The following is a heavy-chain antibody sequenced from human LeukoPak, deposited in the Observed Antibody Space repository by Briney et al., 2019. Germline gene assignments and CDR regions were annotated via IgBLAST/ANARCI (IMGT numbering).Heavy chain of an antibody. Sequence: ASVKVSCKASGYTFTSYYMHWVRQAPGQGLEWMGIINPSGGSTSYAQKFQGRVTMTRDMSTSTAYMELRSLRSDDTAVYYCARKLSSGYYLDWGQGTLVTVSS. CDR1: GYTFTSYY. V-gene: IGHV1-46*01. CDR3: ARKLSSGYYLD. J-gene: IGHJ4*02. CDR2: INPSGGST. D-gene: IGHD3-22*01.